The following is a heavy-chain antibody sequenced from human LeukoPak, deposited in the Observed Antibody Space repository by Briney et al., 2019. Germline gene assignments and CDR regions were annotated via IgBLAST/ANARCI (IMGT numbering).Heavy chain of an antibody. CDR3: ARAFLYYYDSSGYRQFDY. Sequence: GASVKVSCKASGGTFSSYAISWVRQAPGQGLEWMGGIIPIFGTANYAQKFQGRVTITADKSTSTAYMELSSLRSEDTAVYYCARAFLYYYDSSGYRQFDYWGQGTLVTVSS. CDR1: GGTFSSYA. V-gene: IGHV1-69*06. J-gene: IGHJ4*02. CDR2: IIPIFGTA. D-gene: IGHD3-22*01.